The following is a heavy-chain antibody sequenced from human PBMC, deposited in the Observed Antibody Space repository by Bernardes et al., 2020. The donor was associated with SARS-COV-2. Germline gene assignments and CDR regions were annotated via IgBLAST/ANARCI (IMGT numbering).Heavy chain of an antibody. J-gene: IGHJ4*02. CDR2: VYWDGDD. V-gene: IGHV2-5*02. Sequence: SGPTLVKPTQTLVLTCSFSGFSFSITGSGVAWIRHPRGKTLERLGVVYWDGDDRYSPTLRGRLNMTKDTSKNEVVLTLTNVDPQDTGTYFCAHIAFDRGLDFWGPGIAVTVSS. CDR1: GFSFSITGSG. CDR3: AHIAFDRGLDF. D-gene: IGHD2-21*01.